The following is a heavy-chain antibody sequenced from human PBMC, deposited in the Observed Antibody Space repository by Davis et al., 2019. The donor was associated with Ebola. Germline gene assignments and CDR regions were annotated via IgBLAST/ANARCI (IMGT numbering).Heavy chain of an antibody. CDR1: GFDFNDHA. CDR2: IKQDGSEK. D-gene: IGHD3-3*01. V-gene: IGHV3-7*01. J-gene: IGHJ2*01. Sequence: GESLKISCVVSGFDFNDHAMTWVRQAPGKGLEWVANIKQDGSEKYYVDSVKGRFTISRDNAKNSLYLQMNSLRAEDTAVYYCARWRDFPLWYFDLWGRGTLVTVSS. CDR3: ARWRDFPLWYFDL.